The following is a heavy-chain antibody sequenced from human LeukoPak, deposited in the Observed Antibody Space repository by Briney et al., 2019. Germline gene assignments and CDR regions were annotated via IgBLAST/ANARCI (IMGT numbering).Heavy chain of an antibody. CDR1: GFTFSNAW. CDR3: TALPYCSGGSCYTRWFDP. CDR2: IKSKTDGGTT. D-gene: IGHD2-15*01. V-gene: IGHV3-15*01. Sequence: GGSLRLSCAASGFTFSNAWMSWVRQAPGKGLEWVGRIKSKTDGGTTDYAAPVKGRFTISRDDSKNTLYLQMNSLKTEDTAVYYCTALPYCSGGSCYTRWFDPWGQGTLVTVSS. J-gene: IGHJ5*02.